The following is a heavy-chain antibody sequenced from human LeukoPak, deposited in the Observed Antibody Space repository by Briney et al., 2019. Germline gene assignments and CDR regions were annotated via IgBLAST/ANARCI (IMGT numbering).Heavy chain of an antibody. Sequence: SQTLSLTCTVSGGSISSGGYYWSWIRQHPGKGLEWLGYIYYSGSTYYNPSLKSRVTISVDTSKNQFSLKLSSVTAADTAVYYWARILAPQTSSTEVDSRGQGALVTVSS. J-gene: IGHJ4*02. CDR2: IYYSGST. D-gene: IGHD3-3*01. CDR1: GGSISSGGYY. CDR3: ARILAPQTSSTEVDS. V-gene: IGHV4-31*03.